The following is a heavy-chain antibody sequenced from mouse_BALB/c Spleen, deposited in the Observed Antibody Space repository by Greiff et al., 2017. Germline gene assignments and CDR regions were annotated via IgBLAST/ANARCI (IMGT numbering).Heavy chain of an antibody. J-gene: IGHJ2*01. V-gene: IGHV1S81*02. CDR3: ARSPLYYGSSYPYYFDD. CDR1: GYTFTSYW. D-gene: IGHD1-1*01. CDR2: INPSNGRT. Sequence: QVQLQQPGAELVKPGASVKLSCKASGYTFTSYWMHWVKQRPGQGLEWIGEINPSNGRTNYNEKFKSKATLTVDKSSSTAYMQLSSLTSEDSAVYYCARSPLYYGSSYPYYFDDWGQGTTLTVSA.